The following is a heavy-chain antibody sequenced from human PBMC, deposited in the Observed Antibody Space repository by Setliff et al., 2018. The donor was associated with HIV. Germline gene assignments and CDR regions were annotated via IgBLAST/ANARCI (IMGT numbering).Heavy chain of an antibody. D-gene: IGHD6-6*01. CDR3: ASGRQLVGNIDY. CDR1: GFAFSGHQ. V-gene: IGHV3-7*01. CDR2: IKQDGSDK. Sequence: GGSLRLSCAASGFAFSGHQMSWVRQAPGKGLEWVAKIKQDGSDKYYVDSVKGRFTISRDNAKNSLYLQMNSLRGEDTALYYCASGRQLVGNIDYWGQGTLVTVSS. J-gene: IGHJ4*02.